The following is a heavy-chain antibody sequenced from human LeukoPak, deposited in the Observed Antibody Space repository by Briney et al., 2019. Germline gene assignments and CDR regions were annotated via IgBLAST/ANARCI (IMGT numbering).Heavy chain of an antibody. CDR3: STATVRWGDYGH. V-gene: IGHV3-15*01. Sequence: GGSLRLSCAASGFTFSNVWINWVRQAPGKGLEWVGHIKSKPDGGTTDYAAPVKGRFTISRDDSKSMVSLQMNSLKTEDTAVYYCSTATVRWGDYGHWGQGTLVTVSS. D-gene: IGHD4-17*01. CDR1: GFTFSNVW. J-gene: IGHJ4*02. CDR2: IKSKPDGGTT.